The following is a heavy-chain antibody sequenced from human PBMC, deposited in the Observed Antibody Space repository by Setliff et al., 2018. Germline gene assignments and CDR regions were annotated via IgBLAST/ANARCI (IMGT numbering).Heavy chain of an antibody. CDR1: GNGFTDLW. V-gene: IGHV5-51*01. CDR3: ARGYDSGGWNY. CDR2: IHPADYDT. J-gene: IGHJ4*02. D-gene: IGHD3-22*01. Sequence: GESLKISCKVSGNGFTDLWIAWVRQTPGKGLEWMGIIHPADYDTRYSPSLQGQVTFSADRSISTAYLQWDSLKASDTAMYYCARGYDSGGWNYWGQGTLVTVSS.